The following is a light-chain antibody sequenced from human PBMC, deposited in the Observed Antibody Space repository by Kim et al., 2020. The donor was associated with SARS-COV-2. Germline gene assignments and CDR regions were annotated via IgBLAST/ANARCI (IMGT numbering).Light chain of an antibody. CDR3: QQSNSNPFT. J-gene: IGKJ2*01. Sequence: SASVGDRVTITCRASQSISTYLAWYQQKSGKAPKLLIYDASSLQGGVPSRFSGSGSGTDFTLTISSLQPDDSATYYCQQSNSNPFTFGRGTKLEI. CDR1: QSISTY. V-gene: IGKV1-39*01. CDR2: DAS.